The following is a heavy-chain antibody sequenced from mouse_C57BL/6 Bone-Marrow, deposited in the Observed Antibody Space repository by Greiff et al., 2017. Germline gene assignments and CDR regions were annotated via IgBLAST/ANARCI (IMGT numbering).Heavy chain of an antibody. CDR2: IDPEDGET. Sequence: VQLQQSGAELVKPGASVKLSCTASGFNIKDYYMHWVKQRTEQGLEWIGRIDPEDGETKYAPQFQGKSTITADTSSNTAYLQLSSLTSEDTAVDYGARSGVPFDYWGQGTTLTVSS. V-gene: IGHV14-2*01. CDR1: GFNIKDYY. D-gene: IGHD3-1*01. J-gene: IGHJ2*01. CDR3: ARSGVPFDY.